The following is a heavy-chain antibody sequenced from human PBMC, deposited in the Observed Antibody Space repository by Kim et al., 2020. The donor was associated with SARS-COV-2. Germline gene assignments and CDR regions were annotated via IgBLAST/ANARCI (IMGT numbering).Heavy chain of an antibody. Sequence: SETLSLTCAVYGGSFSGYYWSWIRQPPGKGLEWIGEINHSGSTNYNPSLKSRVTISVDTSKNQFSLKLSSVTAADTAVYYCARGKSPVVPAAIIWGQGTMVTVSS. CDR1: GGSFSGYY. D-gene: IGHD2-2*02. CDR3: ARGKSPVVPAAII. CDR2: INHSGST. J-gene: IGHJ3*02. V-gene: IGHV4-34*01.